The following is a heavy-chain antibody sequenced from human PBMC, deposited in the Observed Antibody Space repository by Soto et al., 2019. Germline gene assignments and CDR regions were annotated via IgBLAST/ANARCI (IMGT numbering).Heavy chain of an antibody. D-gene: IGHD2-2*01. CDR3: AKDRSSTSCYAFDY. Sequence: EVQLLESGGGLVQPGGSLRLSCVASGFTLNKYAMSWVRQAPGKGLEWVSAVSASGGSPYYADSVKGRFTISRDNSRKELYMQMNSLRAEDKSVYYFAKDRSSTSCYAFDYWGQGNLGIVSS. CDR2: VSASGGSP. J-gene: IGHJ4*02. V-gene: IGHV3-23*01. CDR1: GFTLNKYA.